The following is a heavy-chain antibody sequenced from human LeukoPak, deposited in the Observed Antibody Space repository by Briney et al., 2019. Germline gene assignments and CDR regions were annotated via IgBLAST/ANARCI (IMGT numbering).Heavy chain of an antibody. Sequence: PGGPLILFCAASGFTFSSYAMHWVRQAPGKGQEYVSGNSSNGGSTYYANSVKGRFTISRDNSKKTLYLQMNSLRAEDTAVYFSAREDPKGTCVDYWGQGTLVTVSS. CDR2: NSSNGGST. CDR3: AREDPKGTCVDY. D-gene: IGHD3-10*01. J-gene: IGHJ4*02. CDR1: GFTFSSYA. V-gene: IGHV3-64*01.